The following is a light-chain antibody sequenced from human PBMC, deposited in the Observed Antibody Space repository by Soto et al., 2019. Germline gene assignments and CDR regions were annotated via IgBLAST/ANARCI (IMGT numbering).Light chain of an antibody. J-gene: IGKJ4*01. CDR2: GAS. CDR3: QPFNAYPLT. Sequence: DIQLTQSPSFLSASVGDRVTISCRASQGISDYLAWYQQKPGKAPKLLIYGASTLQSGVPSRFSGSASGTEFNLTISSRQPEDFVTYVCQPFNAYPLTFGGGTKLEIK. CDR1: QGISDY. V-gene: IGKV1-9*01.